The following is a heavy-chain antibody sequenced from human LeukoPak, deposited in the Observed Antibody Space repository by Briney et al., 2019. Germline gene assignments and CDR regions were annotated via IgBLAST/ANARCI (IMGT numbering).Heavy chain of an antibody. Sequence: PGGSLRLSCAASGFTFSSYSMNWVRQAPGKGLEWVSYISSSSSYIYYADSVKGRFTISRDNAKNSLYLQMNSLRAEDTAVYYCARGAVAGTGVKYWGQGTLVTVSS. J-gene: IGHJ4*02. D-gene: IGHD6-19*01. CDR1: GFTFSSYS. CDR3: ARGAVAGTGVKY. CDR2: ISSSSSYI. V-gene: IGHV3-21*01.